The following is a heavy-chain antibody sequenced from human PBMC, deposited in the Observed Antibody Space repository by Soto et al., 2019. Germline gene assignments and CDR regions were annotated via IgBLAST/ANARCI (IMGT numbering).Heavy chain of an antibody. Sequence: EVQLVESGGGLIQPGGSLRLSCAVSGFTVSNNYMSWVRQAPGKGLEGVSVIYSGGYTAYGDSVKGRFTISRDNSKNTLFFQKKARGAAAPALFYGGSHPGGGGYWGQGTLVTVSS. V-gene: IGHV3-53*01. CDR1: GFTVSNNY. CDR3: GSHPGGGGY. J-gene: IGHJ4*02. CDR2: IYSGGYT. D-gene: IGHD3-10*01.